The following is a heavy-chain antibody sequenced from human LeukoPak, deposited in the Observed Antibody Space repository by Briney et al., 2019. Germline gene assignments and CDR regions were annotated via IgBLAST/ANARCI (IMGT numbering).Heavy chain of an antibody. J-gene: IGHJ4*02. Sequence: GGSLRLSCAASGLTFSNYWMHWVRQAPGKGLEWVSYISSSGSTIYYADSVKGRFTISRDNAKNSLYLQMNSLRAEDTAVYYCAIGLQMDTAMVTRQFDYWGQGTLVTVSS. CDR2: ISSSGSTI. D-gene: IGHD5-18*01. CDR1: GLTFSNYW. V-gene: IGHV3-48*04. CDR3: AIGLQMDTAMVTRQFDY.